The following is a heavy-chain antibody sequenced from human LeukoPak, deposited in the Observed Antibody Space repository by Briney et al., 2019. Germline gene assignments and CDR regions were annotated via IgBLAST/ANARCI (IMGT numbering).Heavy chain of an antibody. D-gene: IGHD5-18*01. Sequence: PSETLSLTCTVSGGSISSSSDYWGWIRQPPGKGLEWIGSIYYSGSTNYNPSLKSRVTISVDTSKNQFSLKLSSVTAADTAVYYCARRGEDTAGTGFDPWGQGTLVTVSS. CDR1: GGSISSSSDY. J-gene: IGHJ5*02. CDR2: IYYSGST. CDR3: ARRGEDTAGTGFDP. V-gene: IGHV4-39*07.